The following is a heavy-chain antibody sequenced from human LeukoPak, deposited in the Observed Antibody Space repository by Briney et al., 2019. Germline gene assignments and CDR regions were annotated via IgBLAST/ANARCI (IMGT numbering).Heavy chain of an antibody. CDR3: ARSQQLVPRFQH. Sequence: ASVTVSCKASGYTFTGYYMHWVRQAPGQGLEWMGWINPNSGGTNYAQKFQGRVTMTRDTSISTAYMELSRLRSDDTAVYYCARSQQLVPRFQHWGRGTLVTVSS. J-gene: IGHJ1*01. CDR2: INPNSGGT. CDR1: GYTFTGYY. D-gene: IGHD6-13*01. V-gene: IGHV1-2*02.